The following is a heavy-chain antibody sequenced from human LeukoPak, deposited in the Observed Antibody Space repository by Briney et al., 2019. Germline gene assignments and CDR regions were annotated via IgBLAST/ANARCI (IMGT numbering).Heavy chain of an antibody. Sequence: GGSLRLPCAASGFTFSSYAMSWVRQAPGKGLEWVSAISGSGGSTYYAGSVKGRFTISGDNSKNTLYLQMNSLRAEDTAVYYCAKDDIVVAAAIRYLDKWGQGTLVTVSS. CDR3: AKDDIVVAAAIRYLDK. J-gene: IGHJ4*03. V-gene: IGHV3-23*01. D-gene: IGHD2-21*02. CDR2: ISGSGGST. CDR1: GFTFSSYA.